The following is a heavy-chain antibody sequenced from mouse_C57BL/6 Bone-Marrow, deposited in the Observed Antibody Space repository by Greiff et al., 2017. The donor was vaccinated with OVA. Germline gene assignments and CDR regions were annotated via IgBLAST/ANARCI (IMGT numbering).Heavy chain of an antibody. V-gene: IGHV1-81*01. CDR1: GYTFTSYG. CDR3: ARTTHYYGSSYRFAY. CDR2: IYPRSGNT. Sequence: VKVVESGAELARPGASVKLSCKASGYTFTSYGISWVKQRTGQGLEWIGEIYPRSGNTYYNEKFKGKATLTADKSSSTAYMELRSLTSEDSAVYFCARTTHYYGSSYRFAYWGQGTLVTVSA. D-gene: IGHD1-1*01. J-gene: IGHJ3*01.